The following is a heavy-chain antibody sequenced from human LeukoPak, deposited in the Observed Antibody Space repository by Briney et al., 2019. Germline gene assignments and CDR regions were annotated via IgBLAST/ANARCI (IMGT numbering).Heavy chain of an antibody. CDR1: GFTFSTYT. CDR3: AKEVDTAMAAYFDY. V-gene: IGHV3-23*01. D-gene: IGHD5-18*01. J-gene: IGHJ4*02. Sequence: GGSLRLSCAASGFTFSTYTMAWVRQAPGGGLEWVSGISGDGYSTYYADSVKGRFTISRDNSKNTLYLQMNSLRAEDTAVYYCAKEVDTAMAAYFDYWGQGTLVTVSS. CDR2: ISGDGYST.